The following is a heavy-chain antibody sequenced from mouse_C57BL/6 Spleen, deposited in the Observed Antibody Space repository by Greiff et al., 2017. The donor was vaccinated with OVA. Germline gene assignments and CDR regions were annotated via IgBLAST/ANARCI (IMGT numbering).Heavy chain of an antibody. CDR1: GYTFTDYY. Sequence: VQLKQSGPVLVKPGASVKMSCKASGYTFTDYYMNWVKQSHGKSLEWIGVINPYNGGTSYNQKFKGKATLTVDKSSSTAYMELNSLTSEDSAVYYCAREVYGNYLYAMDYWGQGTSVTVSS. V-gene: IGHV1-19*01. D-gene: IGHD2-10*02. CDR3: AREVYGNYLYAMDY. CDR2: INPYNGGT. J-gene: IGHJ4*01.